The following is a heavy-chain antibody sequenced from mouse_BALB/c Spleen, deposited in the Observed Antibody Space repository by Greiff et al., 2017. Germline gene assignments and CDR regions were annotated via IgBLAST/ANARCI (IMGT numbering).Heavy chain of an antibody. V-gene: IGHV1-7*01. CDR2: INPSTGYT. CDR3: ARGGITTVMDY. J-gene: IGHJ4*01. D-gene: IGHD2-4*01. CDR1: GYTFTSYC. Sequence: VQLQQSGAELAKPGASVKMSCKASGYTFTSYCMHWVKQRPGQGLEWIGYINPSTGYTEYNQKFKDKATLTADKSSSTAYMQLSSLTSEDSAVYYCARGGITTVMDYWGQGTSVTVSS.